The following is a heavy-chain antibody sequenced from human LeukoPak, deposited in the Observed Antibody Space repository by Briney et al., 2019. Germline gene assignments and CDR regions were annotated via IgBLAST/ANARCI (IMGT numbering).Heavy chain of an antibody. CDR2: IWYDGSNK. Sequence: GGSLRLSCAASGFIFSSYGMHWVRQAPGKGLEWVAVIWYDGSNKYYADSVKGRFTISRDNSKNTLYLQMSSLRAEDTAVYYCARDRIYHYFDYWGQGTLVTVSS. V-gene: IGHV3-33*01. J-gene: IGHJ4*02. CDR3: ARDRIYHYFDY. D-gene: IGHD5/OR15-5a*01. CDR1: GFIFSSYG.